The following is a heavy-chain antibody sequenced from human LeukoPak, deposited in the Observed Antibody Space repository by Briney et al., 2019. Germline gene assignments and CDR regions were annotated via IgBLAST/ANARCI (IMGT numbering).Heavy chain of an antibody. D-gene: IGHD4-17*01. J-gene: IGHJ4*02. Sequence: KPSETLSLTRAVYGGSLSGYYWSWISHPPGKGLEWIGEINHSVSTNYNPSLKSRVTISVDTSKNQFSLKLSSVTAADTAVYYCARGDYGGFGYWGQGTLVTVSS. CDR3: ARGDYGGFGY. CDR2: INHSVST. V-gene: IGHV4-34*01. CDR1: GGSLSGYY.